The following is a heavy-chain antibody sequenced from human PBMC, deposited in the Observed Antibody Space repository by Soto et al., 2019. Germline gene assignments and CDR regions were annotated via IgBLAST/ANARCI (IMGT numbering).Heavy chain of an antibody. J-gene: IGHJ4*02. D-gene: IGHD4-4*01. CDR2: IIGSGGMT. Sequence: EVPLLETGGGLVQPGGSLRLSCAASGFTFSTYAMSWVRQAPGKRLEWVSAIIGSGGMTYYADTVKGRLTLSRDNSKNTLYLQMNSLRAENTAVYYCAKDWGFSNYYFNFCGQGTLVTVSS. CDR1: GFTFSTYA. V-gene: IGHV3-23*01. CDR3: AKDWGFSNYYFNF.